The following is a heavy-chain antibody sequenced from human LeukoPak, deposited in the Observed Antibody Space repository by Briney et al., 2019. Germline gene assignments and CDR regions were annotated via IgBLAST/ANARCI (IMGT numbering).Heavy chain of an antibody. D-gene: IGHD3-3*01. V-gene: IGHV1-69*13. CDR2: IIPIFGTA. J-gene: IGHJ3*02. CDR1: GGTFSSYA. CDR3: ARGRRITIFGVVHVAFDI. Sequence: SVKVSSKASGGTFSSYAISWVRQAPGQGLEWMGGIIPIFGTANYAQKFQGRVTITADESTSTAYMELSSLRSEDTAVYYCARGRRITIFGVVHVAFDIWGQGTMVTVSS.